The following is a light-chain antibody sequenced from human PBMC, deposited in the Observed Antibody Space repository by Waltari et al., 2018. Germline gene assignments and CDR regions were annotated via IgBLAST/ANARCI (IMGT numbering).Light chain of an antibody. CDR3: MQTLQSLWT. V-gene: IGKV2-30*01. Sequence: DVVMTQSPLSLPVTLGQPASISCRSSQSLLYSDGNTYLSWFHQRPGQSPRRLIYKVSNRDSGVPDRFSGSGSGTDFTLKISRVEAEDVGVYYCMQTLQSLWTFGQGTKVELK. J-gene: IGKJ1*01. CDR2: KVS. CDR1: QSLLYSDGNTY.